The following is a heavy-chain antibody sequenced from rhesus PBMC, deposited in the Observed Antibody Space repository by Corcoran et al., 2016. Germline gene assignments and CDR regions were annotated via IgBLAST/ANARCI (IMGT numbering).Heavy chain of an antibody. CDR2: IYPCNSDT. CDR1: GYSITTRC. Sequence: EVTLVQSGAAVKRPGESLRTSCRTSGYSITTRCISGVRRMPGKCLEWMRSIYPCNSDTRYNPFFQVHVTISADKSISTTYLQWSSLKASDTATYYCAKKDSNYLNRFDVWGPGVLVTVSS. CDR3: AKKDSNYLNRFDV. D-gene: IGHD4-23*01. V-gene: IGHV5S1*01. J-gene: IGHJ5-1*01.